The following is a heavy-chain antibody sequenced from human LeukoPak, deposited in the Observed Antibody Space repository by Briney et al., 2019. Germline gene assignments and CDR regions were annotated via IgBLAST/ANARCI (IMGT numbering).Heavy chain of an antibody. V-gene: IGHV1-69*05. D-gene: IGHD4-17*01. J-gene: IGHJ6*03. CDR3: ARGRGTTVTTATNYYYYMDV. CDR1: GGTFSSYA. CDR2: IIPIFGTA. Sequence: EASVKVSCKASGGTFSSYAISWVRQAPGQGLEWMGRIIPIFGTANYAQKFQGRVTITTDESTSTAYMELSSLRSEDTAVYYCARGRGTTVTTATNYYYYMDVWGKGTTVTVSS.